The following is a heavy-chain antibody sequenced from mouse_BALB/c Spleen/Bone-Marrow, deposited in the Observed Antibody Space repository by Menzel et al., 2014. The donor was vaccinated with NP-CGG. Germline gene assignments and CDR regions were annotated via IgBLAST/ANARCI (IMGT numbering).Heavy chain of an antibody. J-gene: IGHJ2*01. V-gene: IGHV1S56*01. CDR2: IYPGNVNT. CDR3: ARGITTRGGDC. CDR1: GYTFTSYY. Sequence: VKLVESGPELVKPGASVRISCKASGYTFTSYYIHWVKQRPGQGLEWIGWIYPGNVNTQYNEKFMGKATLTADKPSSTAYMQLSSLTSEDSAVYFCARGITTRGGDCWGQGTTLTVSS. D-gene: IGHD2-4*01.